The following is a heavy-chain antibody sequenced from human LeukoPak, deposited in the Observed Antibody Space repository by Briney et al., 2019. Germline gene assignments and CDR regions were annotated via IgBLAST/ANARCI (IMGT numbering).Heavy chain of an antibody. D-gene: IGHD1-26*01. V-gene: IGHV3-7*03. J-gene: IGHJ4*02. Sequence: TGGSLRLSCAASGFTFSSYAMSWVRQAPGKGLEWVANIKQDGSEKYYVDSVKGRFTISRDNAKNSLYLQMNSLRAEDTAVYYCAKDRQGRSGIVGATTRETVFDYWGQGTLVTVSS. CDR3: AKDRQGRSGIVGATTRETVFDY. CDR2: IKQDGSEK. CDR1: GFTFSSYA.